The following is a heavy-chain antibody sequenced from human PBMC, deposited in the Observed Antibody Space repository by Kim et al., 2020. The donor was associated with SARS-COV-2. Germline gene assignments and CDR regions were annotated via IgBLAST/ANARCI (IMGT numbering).Heavy chain of an antibody. Sequence: SETLSLTCAVSGGSLSGYFWSWVRQSPGKALEWIGYIYYRGNTKDNPSLASRLDVSIDTSKNRLSLNLASVSAADTAIYYCTRARQGTCRTSRCRRFAHWGGGAVVTV. CDR1: GGSLSGYF. D-gene: IGHD3-10*01. J-gene: IGHJ4*02. CDR3: TRARQGTCRTSRCRRFAH. V-gene: IGHV4-59*12. CDR2: IYYRGNT.